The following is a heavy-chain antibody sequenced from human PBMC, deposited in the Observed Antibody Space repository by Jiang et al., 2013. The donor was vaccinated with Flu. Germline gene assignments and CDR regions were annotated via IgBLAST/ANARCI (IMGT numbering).Heavy chain of an antibody. V-gene: IGHV1-2*02. CDR1: GYTFTGYY. Sequence: GAEVKKPGASVKVSCKASGYTFTGYYMHWVRQAPGQGLEWMGWINPNSGGTNYAQKFQGRVTMTRDTSISTAYMELSRLRSDDTAVYYCARSPERQWLVWAYYFDYWGQGTLVTVSS. J-gene: IGHJ4*02. CDR3: ARSPERQWLVWAYYFDY. D-gene: IGHD6-19*01. CDR2: INPNSGGT.